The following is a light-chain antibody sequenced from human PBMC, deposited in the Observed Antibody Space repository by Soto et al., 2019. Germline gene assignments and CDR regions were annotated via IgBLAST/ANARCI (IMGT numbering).Light chain of an antibody. V-gene: IGKV3-20*01. J-gene: IGKJ4*01. CDR1: QTVSSNH. CDR2: GAS. CDR3: QHYGSSPRT. Sequence: EIVLTQSPGTLSLSPGERATLSCRASQTVSSNHLAWYQQKPGQAPNLLIYGASSRATGIPDRFSGSGSGTDFTLTISRLEPEDFAVYYCQHYGSSPRTFGGGTKVEIK.